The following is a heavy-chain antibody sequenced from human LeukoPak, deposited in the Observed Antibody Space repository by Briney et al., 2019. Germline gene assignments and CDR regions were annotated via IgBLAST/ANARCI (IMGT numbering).Heavy chain of an antibody. V-gene: IGHV3-23*01. Sequence: QPGGTLRLFCASWGFTFSSYGVSGAREATGEGLEGVSAISGSVGTTYYVDSVRGRYTIPRESSINTLRLPMNNLSEKDRAAHYCAKFAQRYGSGGSRHLIDYWGQGSLVTVHS. J-gene: IGHJ4*02. D-gene: IGHD2-15*01. CDR2: ISGSVGTT. CDR1: GFTFSSYG. CDR3: AKFAQRYGSGGSRHLIDY.